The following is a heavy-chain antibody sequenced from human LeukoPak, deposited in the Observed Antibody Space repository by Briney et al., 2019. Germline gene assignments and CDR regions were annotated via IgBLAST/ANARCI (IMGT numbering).Heavy chain of an antibody. CDR2: IFYSGGT. D-gene: IGHD1-26*01. V-gene: IGHV4-39*01. CDR1: AGSISSSCYY. CDR3: ARHRGFDY. Sequence: SETLSLTCTVSAGSISSSCYYWGWIRQPPGKGLEWIGSIFYSGGTYYNPSPKSRVTISVDTSKNQFSLRLTSVTAADTALYYCARHRGFDYWGQGTLVTVSS. J-gene: IGHJ4*02.